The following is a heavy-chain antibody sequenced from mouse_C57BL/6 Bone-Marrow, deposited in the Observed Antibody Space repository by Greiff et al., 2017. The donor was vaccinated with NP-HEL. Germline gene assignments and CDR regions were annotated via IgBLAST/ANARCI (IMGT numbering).Heavy chain of an antibody. D-gene: IGHD2-5*01. CDR3: ARPTYYSNYVGFAY. CDR1: GYTFTDYY. J-gene: IGHJ3*01. CDR2: IYPNNGGN. V-gene: IGHV1-34*01. Sequence: SGPELVKHGASVKMSCKASGYTFTDYYMHWVKQSHGKSLEWIGYIYPNNGGNGYNQKFKGKATLTVDKSSSTAYMELRSLTSEDSAVYYCARPTYYSNYVGFAYWGQGTLVTVSA.